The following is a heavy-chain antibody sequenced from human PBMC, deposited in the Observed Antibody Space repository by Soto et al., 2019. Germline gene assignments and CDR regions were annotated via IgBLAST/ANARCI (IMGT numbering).Heavy chain of an antibody. CDR2: IYYSGST. J-gene: IGHJ4*02. CDR3: ARASIAAAGTFDY. Sequence: PSDTLSLTCTVSGGSISSGDYYWSWIRQPPGKGLEWIGYIYYSGSTYYNPSLKSRVTISVDTSKNQFSLKLSSVTAADTAVYYCARASIAAAGTFDYWGQGTLVTVSS. CDR1: GGSISSGDYY. V-gene: IGHV4-30-4*02. D-gene: IGHD6-13*01.